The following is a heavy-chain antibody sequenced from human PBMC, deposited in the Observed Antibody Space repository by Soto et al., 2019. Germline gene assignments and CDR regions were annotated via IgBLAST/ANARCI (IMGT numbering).Heavy chain of an antibody. CDR1: GGSISSSSYY. D-gene: IGHD5-12*01. J-gene: IGHJ4*02. Sequence: SETLSLTCTVSGGSISSSSYYWGWIRQPPGKGLEWIGSIYYSGSTYYDPSLESRVTISVDTSKNQFSLKLSSVTAADTAVYYCARGGIYSKYYFDYWGQGTLVTVSS. V-gene: IGHV4-39*01. CDR2: IYYSGST. CDR3: ARGGIYSKYYFDY.